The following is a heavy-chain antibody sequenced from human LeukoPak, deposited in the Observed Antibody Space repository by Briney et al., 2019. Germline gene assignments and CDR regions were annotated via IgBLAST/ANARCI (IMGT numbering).Heavy chain of an antibody. CDR1: GGSISSHY. Sequence: SETLSLTCTVSGGSISSHYWSWIRQPPGKGLEWIGYIYYSGSTNYNPSLKSRVTISVDTSKNQFSLKLSSVTAADTAVYYCARADYYYYYYGMDVWGQGTTVTVSS. CDR2: IYYSGST. J-gene: IGHJ6*02. D-gene: IGHD4-11*01. V-gene: IGHV4-59*11. CDR3: ARADYYYYYYGMDV.